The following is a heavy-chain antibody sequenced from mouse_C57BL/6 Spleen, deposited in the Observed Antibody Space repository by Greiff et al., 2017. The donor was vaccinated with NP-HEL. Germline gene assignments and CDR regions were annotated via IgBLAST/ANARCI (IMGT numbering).Heavy chain of an antibody. V-gene: IGHV1-61*01. CDR3: ASFYYGYDGAMDY. CDR1: GYTFTSYW. Sequence: QVQLQQPGAELVRPGSSVKLSCKASGYTFTSYWMDWVKQRPGQGLEWIGNIYPSDSETHYNQKFKDKATLTVDKSSSTAYMQLSSLTSEDSAVYYCASFYYGYDGAMDYWGQGTSVTVSS. J-gene: IGHJ4*01. CDR2: IYPSDSET. D-gene: IGHD2-2*01.